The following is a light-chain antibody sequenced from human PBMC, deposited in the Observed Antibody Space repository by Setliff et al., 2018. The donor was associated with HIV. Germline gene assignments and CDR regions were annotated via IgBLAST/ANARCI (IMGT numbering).Light chain of an antibody. Sequence: VLTQPPSTSGTPGQKVTISCSGSGSNIGRNSVFWYQQLPGTAPKLLIYNNDQRPSRVPDRFSGSKSGTSASLAISDLRSGDEADYYCATSDDSLSAVGFGGGTK. CDR2: NND. CDR3: ATSDDSLSAVG. V-gene: IGLV1-47*02. J-gene: IGLJ2*01. CDR1: GSNIGRNS.